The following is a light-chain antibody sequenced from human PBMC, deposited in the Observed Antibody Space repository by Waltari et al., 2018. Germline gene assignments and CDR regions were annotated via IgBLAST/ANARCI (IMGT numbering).Light chain of an antibody. V-gene: IGLV2-11*01. CDR3: CSYAGADTSVV. J-gene: IGLJ2*01. Sequence: QSALTQPRPVSGSPGQSVTISCPGTSRDIVGYAFVSWYQQNPGKTPKLIIYDVNKRPPGVPDRFSGSKSGNTASLTISGLLNEDEADYYCCSYAGADTSVVFGGGTTLTVL. CDR1: SRDIVGYAF. CDR2: DVN.